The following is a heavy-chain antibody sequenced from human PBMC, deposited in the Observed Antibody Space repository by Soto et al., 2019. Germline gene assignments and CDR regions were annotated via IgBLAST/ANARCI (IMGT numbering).Heavy chain of an antibody. V-gene: IGHV3-11*01. CDR3: ARVDTAMVTSVHY. D-gene: IGHD5-18*01. CDR1: GFTFSDYY. Sequence: PGGSLRLSCAASGFTFSDYYMSWIRQAPGKGLEWVSYISSSGSTIYYADSVKGRFTISRDNAKNSLYLQMSSLRAEDTAVYYCARVDTAMVTSVHYWGQGTLVTVSS. CDR2: ISSSGSTI. J-gene: IGHJ4*02.